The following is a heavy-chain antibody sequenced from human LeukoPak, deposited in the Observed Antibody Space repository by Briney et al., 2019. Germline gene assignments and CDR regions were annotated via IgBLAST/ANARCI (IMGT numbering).Heavy chain of an antibody. J-gene: IGHJ4*02. D-gene: IGHD2-8*02. CDR3: AKGTDSTGRHNFDI. CDR2: ITSSGDGT. Sequence: GGSLRLSCEASGFTFTSYAMHWVRQAPGKGLEWVSSITSSGDGTFYTDSLSGRFTISRDNAKKAVFLQMKSLRRGDSALYFCAKGTDSTGRHNFDIWGQGTLVTVSS. V-gene: IGHV3-23*01. CDR1: GFTFTSYA.